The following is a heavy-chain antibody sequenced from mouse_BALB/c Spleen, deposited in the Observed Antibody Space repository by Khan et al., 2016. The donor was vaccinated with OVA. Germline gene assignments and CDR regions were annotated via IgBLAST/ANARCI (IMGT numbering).Heavy chain of an antibody. CDR3: ARRSYYGDPCFTY. V-gene: IGHV5-9*02. J-gene: IGHJ3*01. Sequence: EVELVESGGGLVKPGGSLKLSCALSGFAFSSYDMSWVRQTPEKRLEWVATISGTGIYTYYPDSVKGRITITRDNARNTLYLQMSSLMSDDTAVSYCARRSYYGDPCFTYWGQGTLVTVSA. D-gene: IGHD2-13*01. CDR1: GFAFSSYD. CDR2: ISGTGIYT.